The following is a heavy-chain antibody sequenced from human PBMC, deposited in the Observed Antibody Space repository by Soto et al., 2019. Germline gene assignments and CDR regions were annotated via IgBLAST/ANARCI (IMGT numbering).Heavy chain of an antibody. Sequence: EVQLVESGGGLVQPGGSLRISCAASGFTFRNTWMSWVRQAPGKGLEWVANIKQDGSEEYYVDAVKGRFTISRDNAKNSLYLQMNSLSADDTAVYYCARDGTPSCGVPIMGFDFWGQGSLVTVSS. CDR3: ARDGTPSCGVPIMGFDF. V-gene: IGHV3-7*01. D-gene: IGHD3-3*01. J-gene: IGHJ4*02. CDR2: IKQDGSEE. CDR1: GFTFRNTW.